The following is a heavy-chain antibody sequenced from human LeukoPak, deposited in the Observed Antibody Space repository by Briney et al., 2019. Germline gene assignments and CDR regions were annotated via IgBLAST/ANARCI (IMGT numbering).Heavy chain of an antibody. CDR3: ARENSHYYDSSGYFDY. CDR2: INPSGGST. Sequence: ASVKVSCKASGYTFTSYYMHWVRQAPGQGLEWMGIINPSGGSTSYAQKFQGRVTMTTDTSTSTAYMELRSLRSDDTAVYYCARENSHYYDSSGYFDYWGQGTLVTVSS. V-gene: IGHV1-46*01. J-gene: IGHJ4*02. CDR1: GYTFTSYY. D-gene: IGHD3-22*01.